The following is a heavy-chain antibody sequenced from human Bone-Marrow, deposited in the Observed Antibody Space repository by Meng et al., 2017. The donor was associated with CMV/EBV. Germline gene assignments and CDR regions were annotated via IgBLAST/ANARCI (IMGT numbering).Heavy chain of an antibody. V-gene: IGHV3-9*01. CDR1: GFTFDDYA. CDR2: ISWNSGSI. J-gene: IGHJ4*02. Sequence: LSLTCAASGFTFDDYAMHWVRQAPGKGLEWVSGISWNSGSIGYADSVKGRFTISRDNAKNSLYLQMNSLRAEDTAVYYCAKDVIAAAGTPFYFESWGQGSRVTV. D-gene: IGHD6-13*01. CDR3: AKDVIAAAGTPFYFES.